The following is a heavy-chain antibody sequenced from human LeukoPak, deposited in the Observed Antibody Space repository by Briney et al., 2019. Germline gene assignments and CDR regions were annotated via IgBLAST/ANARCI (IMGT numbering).Heavy chain of an antibody. J-gene: IGHJ6*03. V-gene: IGHV4-59*01. CDR3: ARDLFHPTMVRGVTFYYYYMDV. CDR2: IYYSGGT. CDR1: GGSISSYY. Sequence: SETLSLTCTVSGGSISSYYWSWIRQPPGKGLEWIGYIYYSGGTNYNPSLKSRVTISVDTSKNQFSLKLSSVTAADTAVYYCARDLFHPTMVRGVTFYYYYMDVWGKGTTVTVSS. D-gene: IGHD3-10*01.